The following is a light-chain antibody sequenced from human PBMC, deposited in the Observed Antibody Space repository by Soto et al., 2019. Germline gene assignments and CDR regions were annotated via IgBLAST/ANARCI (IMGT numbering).Light chain of an antibody. V-gene: IGLV2-14*01. CDR3: SSYTTRTTLVL. Sequence: QSALTQPASVSGSPGQSITISCTGTNSDVGYYNYVSWYQHHPGKAPKLIIYEVFNRPSGVSIRFSGSKSGNTASLTISGLQAEDEADYYCSSYTTRTTLVLFGGGTKLTVV. CDR2: EVF. J-gene: IGLJ2*01. CDR1: NSDVGYYNY.